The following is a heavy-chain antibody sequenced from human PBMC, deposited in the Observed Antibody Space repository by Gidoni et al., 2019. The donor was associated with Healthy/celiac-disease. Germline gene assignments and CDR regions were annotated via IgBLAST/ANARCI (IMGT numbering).Heavy chain of an antibody. CDR2: IYSGGST. D-gene: IGHD1-7*01. CDR3: ARGLYRELFFY. V-gene: IGHV3-66*01. Sequence: EVQLVESGGGLVQPGGSLRLSCAASGFTVSSNYMSWVRQAPGKGLEWVSVIYSGGSTYYADSVKCRFTISRDNSKNTLYLQMNSLRAEDTAVYYCARGLYRELFFYWGQGTLVTVSS. J-gene: IGHJ4*02. CDR1: GFTVSSNY.